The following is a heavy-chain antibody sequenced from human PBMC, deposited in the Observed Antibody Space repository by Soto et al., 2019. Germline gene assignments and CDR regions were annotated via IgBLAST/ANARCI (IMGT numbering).Heavy chain of an antibody. CDR2: ISYDGSNK. Sequence: LRLSCAASGFTFSSYGMHWVRQAPGKGLEWVAVISYDGSNKYYADSVKGRFTISRDNSKNTLYLQMNSLRAEDTAVYYCAKGITGTTVYYYGMDVWGQGTTVTVSS. CDR3: AKGITGTTVYYYGMDV. CDR1: GFTFSSYG. J-gene: IGHJ6*02. V-gene: IGHV3-30*18. D-gene: IGHD1-7*01.